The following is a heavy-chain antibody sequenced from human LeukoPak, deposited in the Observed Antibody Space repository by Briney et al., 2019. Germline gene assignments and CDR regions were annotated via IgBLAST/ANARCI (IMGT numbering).Heavy chain of an antibody. CDR1: GGSISNYY. V-gene: IGHV4-59*01. CDR3: ARSTGTITIFGVPRTFDI. J-gene: IGHJ3*02. CDR2: IYYSGSI. Sequence: SETLSLTCIVSGGSISNYYWNWIRQPPGKGLEWIGYIYYSGSINYNPSLASRVTISVDSSKNQFSLKLTSVTAADTAVYYCARSTGTITIFGVPRTFDIWGHGTMVTASS. D-gene: IGHD3-3*01.